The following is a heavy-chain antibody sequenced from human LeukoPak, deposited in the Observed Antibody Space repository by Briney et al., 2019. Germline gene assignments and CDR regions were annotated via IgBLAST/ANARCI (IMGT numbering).Heavy chain of an antibody. CDR2: IYYTGST. Sequence: SETLSLTCTVSGVSISSSSYYWAWLGQPPGKGLEWIGSIYYTGSTYYNPSLKSRVTISVDTSKNQFSLRLSSVTAADTAVYYCARDYRLTQIQYWGQGTLVTVSS. CDR3: ARDYRLTQIQY. D-gene: IGHD1-26*01. J-gene: IGHJ1*01. V-gene: IGHV4-39*07. CDR1: GVSISSSSYY.